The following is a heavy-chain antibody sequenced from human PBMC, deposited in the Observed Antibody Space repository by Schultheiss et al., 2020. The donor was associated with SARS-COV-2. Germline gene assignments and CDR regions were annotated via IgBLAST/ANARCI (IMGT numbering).Heavy chain of an antibody. J-gene: IGHJ4*02. V-gene: IGHV5-51*01. Sequence: GGSLRLSCKGSGYSFTSYWIGWVRQMPGKGLEWMGIIYPDDSDTRYSPSFQGQVTISADKSISTAYLQWSSLKASDTAMYYCARHSPAYSSGGTSDYWGQGTLVTVSS. D-gene: IGHD6-19*01. CDR2: IYPDDSDT. CDR1: GYSFTSYW. CDR3: ARHSPAYSSGGTSDY.